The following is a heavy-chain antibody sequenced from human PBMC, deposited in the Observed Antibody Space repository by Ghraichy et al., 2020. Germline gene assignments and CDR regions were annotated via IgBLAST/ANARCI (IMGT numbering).Heavy chain of an antibody. V-gene: IGHV1-69*13. CDR1: GGTFSSYA. CDR2: IIPIFGTA. D-gene: IGHD5-18*01. CDR3: ARSRLDTAMSTTRSLRYDAFDI. Sequence: SVKVSCKASGGTFSSYAISWVRQAPGQGLEWMGGIIPIFGTANYAQKFQGRVTITADESTSTAYMELSSLRSEDTAVYYCARSRLDTAMSTTRSLRYDAFDIWGQGTMVTVSS. J-gene: IGHJ3*02.